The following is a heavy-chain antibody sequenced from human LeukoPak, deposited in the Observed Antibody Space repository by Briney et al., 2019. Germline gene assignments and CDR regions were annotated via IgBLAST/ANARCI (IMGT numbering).Heavy chain of an antibody. V-gene: IGHV3-53*01. CDR3: ARVNDYGDYTVSWGFDY. CDR1: GFTVSSNY. D-gene: IGHD4-17*01. J-gene: IGHJ4*02. Sequence: GGSLRLSCAASGFTVSSNYMSWVRQAPGKGLEWVSVIYSGGSTYYADSVKGRFTISRDNSKNTLYLQMNSLRAEDTAVYYCARVNDYGDYTVSWGFDYWGQGTLVTVSS. CDR2: IYSGGST.